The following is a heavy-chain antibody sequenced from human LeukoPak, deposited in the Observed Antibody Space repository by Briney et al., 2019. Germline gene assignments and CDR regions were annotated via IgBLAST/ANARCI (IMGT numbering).Heavy chain of an antibody. J-gene: IGHJ3*02. D-gene: IGHD4-17*01. CDR3: VRVRSMTTVTTNAFDI. CDR2: IYHSGST. Sequence: SETLSLPCAVSGYSISSGYYWGWIRQPPGKGLEWIGSIYHSGSTYYNPSLKSRVTISVDTSKNQFSLKLSSVTAADTAVYYCVRVRSMTTVTTNAFDIWGQGTMVTVSS. V-gene: IGHV4-38-2*01. CDR1: GYSISSGYY.